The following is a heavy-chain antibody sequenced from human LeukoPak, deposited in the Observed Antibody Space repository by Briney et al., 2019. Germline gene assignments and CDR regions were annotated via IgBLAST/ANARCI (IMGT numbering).Heavy chain of an antibody. D-gene: IGHD2/OR15-2a*01. V-gene: IGHV3-23*01. CDR3: AKVRPSIDY. CDR1: GFTFSSSA. J-gene: IGHJ4*02. CDR2: ISASGGST. Sequence: GGSLRLSCAASGFTFSSSAMSWVRQVPGKGLEWVSGISASGGSTYYADSVRGRFTISRDNSKNTLYLQMNSLRAEDTAVYYCAKVRPSIDYWGQGTLVTVSS.